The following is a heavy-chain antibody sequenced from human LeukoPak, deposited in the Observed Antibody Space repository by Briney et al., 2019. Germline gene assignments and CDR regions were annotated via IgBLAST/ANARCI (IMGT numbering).Heavy chain of an antibody. CDR1: GGTFSTYA. J-gene: IGHJ4*02. Sequence: GASVKVSFKASGGTFSTYAISWVRQAPGQRLEWMGRIIPILDTAKYAQKFQGRVSITADKSTATAYMELGSLRSEDSAVYYCARTDIASAGTLEYDFDYWGQGTLVTVSS. CDR2: IIPILDTA. D-gene: IGHD6-13*01. CDR3: ARTDIASAGTLEYDFDY. V-gene: IGHV1-69*04.